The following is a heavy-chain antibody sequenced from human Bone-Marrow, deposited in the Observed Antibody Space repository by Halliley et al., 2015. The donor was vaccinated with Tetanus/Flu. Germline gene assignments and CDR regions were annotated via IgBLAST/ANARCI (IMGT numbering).Heavy chain of an antibody. D-gene: IGHD5-12*01. J-gene: IGHJ4*02. Sequence: SLRLSCAASGFVFRSYVMHWFRQAPGKGLEWVAVIPFDGNNFHYADSVKGRFTISRDNSANTLFLEIDSLRLEDTAVYYCARARLVAAFWGQGTLVTVSS. CDR2: IPFDGNNF. CDR1: GFVFRSYV. CDR3: ARARLVAAF. V-gene: IGHV3-30-3*01.